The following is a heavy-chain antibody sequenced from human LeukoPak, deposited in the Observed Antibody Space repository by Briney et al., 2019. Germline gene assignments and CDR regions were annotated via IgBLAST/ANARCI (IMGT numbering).Heavy chain of an antibody. CDR2: IRYDGSNK. D-gene: IGHD6-19*01. CDR3: AKGIVSVEQWLVYREGFDY. J-gene: IGHJ4*02. CDR1: GFTFSSYG. V-gene: IGHV3-30*02. Sequence: GGSLRLSCAASGFTFSSYGMHWIRQAPGKGLEWVAFIRYDGSNKYYADSVKGRFTISRDNSKNTLYLQMNSLRAEDTAVYYCAKGIVSVEQWLVYREGFDYWGQGTLVTVSS.